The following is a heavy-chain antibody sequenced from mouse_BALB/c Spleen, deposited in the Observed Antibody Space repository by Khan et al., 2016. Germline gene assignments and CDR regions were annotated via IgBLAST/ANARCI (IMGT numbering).Heavy chain of an antibody. Sequence: QIQLVQSGPELKKPGETVKISCKASGYTFTNYGMNWVKQAPGKGLKWMGWINTYTGEPTYADDFKGRFAFSLETSASTAYLQINNLKNEDTATYFCARRSIYYDYDVFAYWSQGTLVTVSA. V-gene: IGHV9-3-1*01. J-gene: IGHJ3*01. CDR3: ARRSIYYDYDVFAY. CDR1: GYTFTNYG. CDR2: INTYTGEP. D-gene: IGHD2-4*01.